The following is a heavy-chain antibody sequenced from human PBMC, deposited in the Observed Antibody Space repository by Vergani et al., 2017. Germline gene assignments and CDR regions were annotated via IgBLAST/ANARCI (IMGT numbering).Heavy chain of an antibody. Sequence: QVQLQESGPGLVKSSETLSLTCSVSFDSIRNLYCNWIRQPPGKGLEWIGNIYHSGGAYYNPSLKSRVAISIDTSKNHFSLRLSSVTAADTAVYYCARHLRGYSYGVFDYWGQGREVTVSS. CDR3: ARHLRGYSYGVFDY. J-gene: IGHJ4*02. V-gene: IGHV4-59*08. CDR1: FDSIRNLY. CDR2: IYHSGGA. D-gene: IGHD5-18*01.